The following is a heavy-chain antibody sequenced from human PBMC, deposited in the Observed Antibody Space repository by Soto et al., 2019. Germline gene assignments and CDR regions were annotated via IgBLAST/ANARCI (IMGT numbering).Heavy chain of an antibody. CDR1: GGSLTDYL. Sequence: QVHLQQWGTGLLKPSETLSLTCAVYGGSLTDYLWTWIRQTPGKGLEWIGEINHIGESSHNPSLKSRVTISLDTSQNQFSLKLTSVTVADTAVYYCARDFGAGAHFDHWGQGSLVTVSS. CDR3: ARDFGAGAHFDH. J-gene: IGHJ4*02. D-gene: IGHD3-10*01. V-gene: IGHV4-34*01. CDR2: INHIGES.